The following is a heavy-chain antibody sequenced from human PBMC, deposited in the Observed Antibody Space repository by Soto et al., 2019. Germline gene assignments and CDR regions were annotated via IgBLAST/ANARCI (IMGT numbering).Heavy chain of an antibody. CDR1: GFTFSSYA. J-gene: IGHJ4*02. D-gene: IGHD2-2*01. CDR3: SKRKWVVPAARDFDY. V-gene: IGHV3-23*01. CDR2: ISGSGGST. Sequence: EVQLLESGGGLVQPGGSLRLSCAASGFTFSSYAMSWVRQAPGKGLEWVSAISGSGGSTYYADSVNGRFTISRDNSKNTLYLQMNSLRAEDTAVYDCSKRKWVVPAARDFDYWGQGTLVTVSS.